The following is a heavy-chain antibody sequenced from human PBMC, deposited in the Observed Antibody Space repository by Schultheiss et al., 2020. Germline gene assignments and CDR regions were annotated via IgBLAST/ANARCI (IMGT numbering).Heavy chain of an antibody. CDR1: GYTFTGYY. Sequence: ASVKVSCKASGYTFTGYYMHWVRQAPGQGLEWMGWINPNSGGTNYAQKFQGRVTMTRDTSISTAYMELSRLRSDDTAVYYCASTKDIVVVPAAHGTYYYYYGMDVWGQGTTVTVSS. CDR2: INPNSGGT. CDR3: ASTKDIVVVPAAHGTYYYYYGMDV. J-gene: IGHJ6*02. V-gene: IGHV1-2*02. D-gene: IGHD2-2*01.